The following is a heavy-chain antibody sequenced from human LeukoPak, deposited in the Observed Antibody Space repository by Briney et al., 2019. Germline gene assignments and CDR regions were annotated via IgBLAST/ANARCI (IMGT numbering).Heavy chain of an antibody. J-gene: IGHJ6*01. CDR1: GGSFSGYY. D-gene: IGHD3-10*01. Sequence: SETLSLTCADYGGSFSGYYWSWIRQPPGKGLEWIGEINQSGSTTYNPSLKSRVTISVDTSKNQFSLKLSSVTAADTAVYYCARGLYYNSSGRYGMDVWGQGTTVTVSS. CDR2: INQSGST. V-gene: IGHV4-34*01. CDR3: ARGLYYNSSGRYGMDV.